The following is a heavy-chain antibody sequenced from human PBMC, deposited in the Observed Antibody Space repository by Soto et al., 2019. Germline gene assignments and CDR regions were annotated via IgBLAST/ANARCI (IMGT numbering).Heavy chain of an antibody. D-gene: IGHD3-10*01. Sequence: QVQLVESGGGVVQPGRSLRLSCAASGFTFSSYGMHWVRQAPGKGLEWVAVIWYDGSNKYYADSVKGRFTISRDNSKNTLYRQMNGLRAEDTAVYYCARLNYYGSGSRRIDAFDIWGQGTMVTVSS. CDR2: IWYDGSNK. CDR3: ARLNYYGSGSRRIDAFDI. CDR1: GFTFSSYG. J-gene: IGHJ3*02. V-gene: IGHV3-33*01.